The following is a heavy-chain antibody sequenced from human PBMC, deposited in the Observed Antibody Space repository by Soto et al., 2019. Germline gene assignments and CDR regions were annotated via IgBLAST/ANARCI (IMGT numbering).Heavy chain of an antibody. V-gene: IGHV3-23*01. D-gene: IGHD3-3*01. CDR1: GFTFSTYA. CDR3: AKDLFTWRGFGLGD. CDR2: ISGAGDST. J-gene: IGHJ4*02. Sequence: EVQLLESGGGSVQPGGSLRLSCAASGFTFSTYAMSWVRQAPGKGLEWVSVISGAGDSTYYADSVKGRFTISRDNSKNTLYLQMNSLRAEDTAVYYCAKDLFTWRGFGLGDWGQGTLVTVSS.